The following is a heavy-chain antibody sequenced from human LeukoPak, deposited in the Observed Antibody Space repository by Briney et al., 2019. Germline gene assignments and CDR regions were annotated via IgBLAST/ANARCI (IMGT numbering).Heavy chain of an antibody. D-gene: IGHD2-2*01. J-gene: IGHJ4*02. V-gene: IGHV4-38-2*01. CDR1: GYSISSGYY. CDR2: IYHSGST. CDR3: ARVWCSSTSCYYFDY. Sequence: SETLSLTCAVSGYSISSGYYWGWIRQPPGKGLEWIGSIYHSGSTYYNPSLKSRVTISVDTSKNQFSLKLSSVTAADTAVYYCARVWCSSTSCYYFDYWDQGTLVTVSS.